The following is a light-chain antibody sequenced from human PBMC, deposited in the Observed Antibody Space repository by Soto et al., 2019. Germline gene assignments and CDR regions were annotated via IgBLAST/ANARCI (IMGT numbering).Light chain of an antibody. V-gene: IGLV2-8*01. Sequence: HSALTQPPSASGSPGQSVTLSCTGTSSDVGGYNYVSWYQQHPGKAPKLMIYEVSKRPSGVPDRFSGSKSGNTASLTVSGLQAEDEADYYCSSYAGSNNLVFGGGTQLTVL. J-gene: IGLJ2*01. CDR3: SSYAGSNNLV. CDR1: SSDVGGYNY. CDR2: EVS.